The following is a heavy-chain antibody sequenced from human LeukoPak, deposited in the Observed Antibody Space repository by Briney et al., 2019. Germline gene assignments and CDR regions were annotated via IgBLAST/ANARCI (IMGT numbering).Heavy chain of an antibody. Sequence: SETLSLSCAVYGGSFSGYYWSWIRQPPGKGLEWIGEINHSGSTNYNPSLTSRANISVDTSKNQFSLKLSSVTAADTAVYYCARLKEDIVVVPAAIPRYYYYYYMDVWGKGTTVTISS. D-gene: IGHD2-2*01. V-gene: IGHV4-34*01. CDR3: ARLKEDIVVVPAAIPRYYYYYYMDV. CDR1: GGSFSGYY. J-gene: IGHJ6*03. CDR2: INHSGST.